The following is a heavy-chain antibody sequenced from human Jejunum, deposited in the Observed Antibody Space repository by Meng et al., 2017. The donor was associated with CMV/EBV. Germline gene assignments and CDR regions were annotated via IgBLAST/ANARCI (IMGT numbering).Heavy chain of an antibody. CDR2: INTDGTTT. CDR1: GFTFSNYW. J-gene: IGHJ5*02. D-gene: IGHD7-27*01. Sequence: EVQLVESGGGLVQPGGSLRLSCAASGFTFSNYWMHWVRQAPGKGLEWVSRINTDGTTTGYADSVKGRFTTSRDNARNTLYLQMSSLRAEDTAVYYCVRGAGESKNNWFDPWGQGILVTVS. V-gene: IGHV3-74*01. CDR3: VRGAGESKNNWFDP.